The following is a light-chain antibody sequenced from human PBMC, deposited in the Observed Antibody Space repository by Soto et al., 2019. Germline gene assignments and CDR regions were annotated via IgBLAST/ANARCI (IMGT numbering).Light chain of an antibody. CDR2: EVT. V-gene: IGLV2-14*01. CDR1: SSDIGAYNY. CDR3: SSYTSTSSYVL. Sequence: QSALTQPASVSGSPGQSIIISCTGTSSDIGAYNYVSWYQQHPGKAPKLIIYEVTNRPSGVSDRFSGSKSGNTASLTISGLQAEDEAEYHCSSYTSTSSYVLFGGGTKVTVL. J-gene: IGLJ2*01.